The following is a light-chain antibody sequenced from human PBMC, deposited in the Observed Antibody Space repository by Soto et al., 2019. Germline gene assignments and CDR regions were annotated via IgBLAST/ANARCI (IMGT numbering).Light chain of an antibody. V-gene: IGLV1-44*01. Sequence: QSVLTQPPSPSGTPGQTIAISCSGGSSNIGSHTVNWYQHLPGTAPRILIYSNTQRPSGVPDRFSGSKSGTSASLAITGLQSDSEGDYYCATWDDSLDGVVFGGGTKLTVL. CDR1: SSNIGSHT. CDR2: SNT. CDR3: ATWDDSLDGVV. J-gene: IGLJ2*01.